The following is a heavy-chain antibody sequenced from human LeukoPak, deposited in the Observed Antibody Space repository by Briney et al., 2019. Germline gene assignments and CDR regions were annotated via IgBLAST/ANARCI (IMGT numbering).Heavy chain of an antibody. CDR2: IKAGAEAT. J-gene: IGHJ4*02. CDR1: GFTFHDYA. V-gene: IGHV3-23*01. Sequence: GGSLRLSCAASGFTFHDYAMYWVRHAPGKGLEWVSTIKAGAEATFYADSVKDRFTISRDNSKNTLYLQMNSLRADDTAVYYCAKTTVGYSSGRYPGWPADCWGQGTLVTVSS. CDR3: AKTTVGYSSGRYPGWPADC. D-gene: IGHD6-19*01.